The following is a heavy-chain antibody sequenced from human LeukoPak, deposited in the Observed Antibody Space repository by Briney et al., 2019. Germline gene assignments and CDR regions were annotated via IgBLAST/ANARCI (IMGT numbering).Heavy chain of an antibody. Sequence: GGSLRLSCAGSGFTVSSSYMSWVRQAPGKGLEWVSGISWNSGSIGYADSVRGRFTISRDNAKNSVYLQMNSLRAEDTALYYCAKDKAPLYSGYDWDLDFWGQGTLVIVSS. D-gene: IGHD5-12*01. V-gene: IGHV3-9*01. CDR2: ISWNSGSI. CDR3: AKDKAPLYSGYDWDLDF. J-gene: IGHJ4*02. CDR1: GFTVSSSY.